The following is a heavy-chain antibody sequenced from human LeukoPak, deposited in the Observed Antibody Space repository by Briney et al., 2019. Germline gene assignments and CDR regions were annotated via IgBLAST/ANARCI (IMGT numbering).Heavy chain of an antibody. J-gene: IGHJ4*02. CDR1: GFTFNTYA. CDR3: AKGRARTIFGVVPAEFDY. CDR2: ISDSGGNT. Sequence: PGGSLRLSCAASGFTFNTYAMSWVRQAPWERLQWVSGISDSGGNTYYADSVRGRFTISRDNSKNTLYLQMNSLRAEDTAVYYCAKGRARTIFGVVPAEFDYWGQGTLVTVSS. V-gene: IGHV3-23*01. D-gene: IGHD3-3*01.